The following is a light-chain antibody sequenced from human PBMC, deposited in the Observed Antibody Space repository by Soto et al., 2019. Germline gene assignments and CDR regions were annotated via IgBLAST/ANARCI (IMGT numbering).Light chain of an antibody. V-gene: IGKV1-13*02. Sequence: AIQLTQSPSSLSASVGDRVTITCRASQGIGSALAWYQQKPGKAPKLLIYDASSLESGVPSRFSGSGSGTDFTLTISSLQPEDFATYYCQQYNSYLYTFGQGTKVDIK. CDR1: QGIGSA. J-gene: IGKJ2*01. CDR2: DAS. CDR3: QQYNSYLYT.